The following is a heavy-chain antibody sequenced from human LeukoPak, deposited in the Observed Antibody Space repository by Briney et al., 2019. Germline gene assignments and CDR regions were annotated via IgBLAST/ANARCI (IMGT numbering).Heavy chain of an antibody. V-gene: IGHV3-15*01. CDR2: IKSKTDGWTT. CDR1: GFTFSNAW. CDR3: TTDVLIVGATTSTY. D-gene: IGHD1-26*01. J-gene: IGHJ4*02. Sequence: GGSLRLSCAASGFTFSNAWMSWVRQAPGKGLEWVGRIKSKTDGWTTDYAAPVKGRFTISRDDSKNTLYLQMNSLKTEDTAVYYCTTDVLIVGATTSTYWGQGTLVTVSS.